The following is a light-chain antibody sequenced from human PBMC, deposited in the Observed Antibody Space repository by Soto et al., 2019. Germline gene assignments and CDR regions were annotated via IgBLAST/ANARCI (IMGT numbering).Light chain of an antibody. CDR2: GVY. CDR1: QSVTSTH. J-gene: IGKJ1*01. Sequence: IGSTPGPDTRALSPGERATVCCRASQSVTSTHLAWYQQKPGQAPRLLIYGVYTRATGIPDRFSGSGSGTDFTLTISRLEPEDFAVYYCQQYGISPRTFGQGTKVDIK. CDR3: QQYGISPRT. V-gene: IGKV3-20*01.